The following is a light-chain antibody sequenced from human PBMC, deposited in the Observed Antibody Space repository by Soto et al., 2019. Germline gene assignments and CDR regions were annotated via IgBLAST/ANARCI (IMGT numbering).Light chain of an antibody. V-gene: IGKV3-20*01. CDR2: DAS. CDR1: QSVSSSY. Sequence: EIVLTQSPGTLSLSPGERATLACRASQSVSSSYLAWYQQKPGQAPRLLIYDASSRATGIPDGFSGSGSGTDFTLTISILEPEDLAVYYCQQYGRSPRTFGQGTKVEIK. J-gene: IGKJ1*01. CDR3: QQYGRSPRT.